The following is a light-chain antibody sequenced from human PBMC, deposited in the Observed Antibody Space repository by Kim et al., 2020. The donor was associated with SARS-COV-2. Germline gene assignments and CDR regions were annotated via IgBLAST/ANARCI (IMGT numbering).Light chain of an antibody. Sequence: RITCQGDSHRTYYGPWYQHKSGQAPQPLGFENDNRPSGIPVRFSASRSGDTASLTISGAQADDDGVYFCSSRDTSGDHPVVFGGGTKVTVL. CDR1: SHRTYY. CDR2: END. V-gene: IGLV3-19*01. J-gene: IGLJ2*01. CDR3: SSRDTSGDHPVV.